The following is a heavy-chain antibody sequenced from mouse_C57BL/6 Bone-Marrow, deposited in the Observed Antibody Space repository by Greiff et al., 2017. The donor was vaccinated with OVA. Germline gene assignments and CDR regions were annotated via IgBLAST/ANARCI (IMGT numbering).Heavy chain of an antibody. CDR1: GYTFTSYW. D-gene: IGHD2-13*01. J-gene: IGHJ3*01. V-gene: IGHV1-72*01. CDR2: IDPNSGGT. Sequence: VQLKQPGAELVKPGASVKLSCKASGYTFTSYWMHWVKQRPGRGLEWIGRIDPNSGGTKYNEKFKSKATLTVDKPSSTAYMQLSSLTSEDSAVYYCAREGDCDDWFAYWGQGTLVTVSA. CDR3: AREGDCDDWFAY.